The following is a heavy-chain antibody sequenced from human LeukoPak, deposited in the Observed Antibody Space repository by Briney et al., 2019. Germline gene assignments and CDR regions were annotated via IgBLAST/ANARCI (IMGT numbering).Heavy chain of an antibody. J-gene: IGHJ4*02. CDR1: GFTVSSNY. CDR2: IYGGGST. D-gene: IGHD5-24*01. CDR3: ARDSQFIGPHY. V-gene: IGHV3-53*01. Sequence: GGSLRLSCAASGFTVSSNYMSWVRQAPGKGLEWVSVIYGGGSTYYADSVKGRFTISRDTAKNTLYLQMNSLRAEDTAVYYCARDSQFIGPHYWGQGTLVTVSS.